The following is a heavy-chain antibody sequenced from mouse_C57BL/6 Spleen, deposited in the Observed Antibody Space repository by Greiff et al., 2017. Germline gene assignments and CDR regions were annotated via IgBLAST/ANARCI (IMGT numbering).Heavy chain of an antibody. Sequence: VQLQQSGTELVKPGASVKLSCKASGYTFTSYWMRWVKQRPGQGLEWIGNINPSNGGTNYNEKFKSKATLTVDKSSSTAYMQLSSLTSEDSAVYYCARGGYYGYFDVWGTGTTVTVSS. J-gene: IGHJ1*03. CDR3: ARGGYYGYFDV. CDR1: GYTFTSYW. V-gene: IGHV1-53*01. CDR2: INPSNGGT. D-gene: IGHD1-1*02.